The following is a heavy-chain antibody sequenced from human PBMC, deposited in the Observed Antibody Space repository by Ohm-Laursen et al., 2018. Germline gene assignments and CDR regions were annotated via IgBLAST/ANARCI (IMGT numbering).Heavy chain of an antibody. CDR1: GGSISSYY. CDR2: MSASGNT. J-gene: IGHJ2*01. Sequence: SETLSLTCTVSGGSISSYYWSWIRQPAGKGLEWIGRMSASGNTNYNPSLMSRVTMSIDTSKNQFFLKLSSVTAADTAVYYCAKDREDGYTYFDLWGRGTLVTVSS. D-gene: IGHD5-24*01. V-gene: IGHV4-4*07. CDR3: AKDREDGYTYFDL.